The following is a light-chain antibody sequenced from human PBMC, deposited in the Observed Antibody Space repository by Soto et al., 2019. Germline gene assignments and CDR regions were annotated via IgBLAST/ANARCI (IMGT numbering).Light chain of an antibody. V-gene: IGKV3-20*01. Sequence: EIVLTQSPGTLSLSPGERATLSCRASQSLTSSYLAWYQPKPGQAPRLLIYGAYSSATGIPDRFSGSGSGTDLTLTISTLEPEDFAVYYCQQYESSPHSYTFGQGTKVEIK. J-gene: IGKJ2*01. CDR3: QQYESSPHSYT. CDR1: QSLTSSY. CDR2: GAY.